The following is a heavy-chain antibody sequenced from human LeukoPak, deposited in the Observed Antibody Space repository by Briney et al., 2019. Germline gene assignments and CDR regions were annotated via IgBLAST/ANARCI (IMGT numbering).Heavy chain of an antibody. CDR3: VRQYCSSTSCSVSDY. V-gene: IGHV3-21*01. J-gene: IGHJ4*02. Sequence: TGGSLRLSCAASGFTLSSNPMNWVRQAPGKGLEWVSSISSSSSSIYYADSVKGRFTISRDNAKDSLHLQMNSLRAEDTAVYYCVRQYCSSTSCSVSDYWGQGTPVTVSS. CDR2: ISSSSSSI. D-gene: IGHD2-2*01. CDR1: GFTLSSNP.